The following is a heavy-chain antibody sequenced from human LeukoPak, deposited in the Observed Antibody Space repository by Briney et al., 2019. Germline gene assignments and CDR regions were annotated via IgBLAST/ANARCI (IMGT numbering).Heavy chain of an antibody. V-gene: IGHV3-21*01. CDR1: GFTFSSYS. J-gene: IGHJ5*02. CDR3: ARDKAKLWFGESGNWFDP. D-gene: IGHD3-10*01. CDR2: ISSSSSYI. Sequence: GGSLRLSYAASGFTFSSYSMNWVRQAPGKGLEWVSSISSSSSYIYYADSVKGRFTISRDNAKNSLYLQMNSLRAGDTAVYYCARDKAKLWFGESGNWFDPWGQGTLVTVSS.